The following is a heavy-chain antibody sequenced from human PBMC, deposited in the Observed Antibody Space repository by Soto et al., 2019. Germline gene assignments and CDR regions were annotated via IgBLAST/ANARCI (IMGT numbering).Heavy chain of an antibody. Sequence: SAISGSGCSTYYADSVKGRFTISRDNSKNTLYLQMNSLRAEDTAVYYCAKDLGASDYWGQGTLVTVSS. V-gene: IGHV3-23*01. D-gene: IGHD1-26*01. J-gene: IGHJ4*02. CDR2: ISGSGCST. CDR3: AKDLGASDY.